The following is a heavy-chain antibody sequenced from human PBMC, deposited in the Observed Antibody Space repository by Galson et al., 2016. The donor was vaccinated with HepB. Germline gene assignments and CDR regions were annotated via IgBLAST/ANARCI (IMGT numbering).Heavy chain of an antibody. CDR3: AKDIGVVGRYYYYGMDV. CDR2: IGRDGVDT. J-gene: IGHJ6*02. V-gene: IGHV3-23*01. Sequence: SLRLSCAASGFTFSSYAMSWVRQAPGKGLEWVSDIGRDGVDTYYDDYVKRRFTISRDNSKSTMYLEMNSLRAEDTAVFYCAKDIGVVGRYYYYGMDVWGQGTTVTVSS. D-gene: IGHD1-26*01. CDR1: GFTFSSYA.